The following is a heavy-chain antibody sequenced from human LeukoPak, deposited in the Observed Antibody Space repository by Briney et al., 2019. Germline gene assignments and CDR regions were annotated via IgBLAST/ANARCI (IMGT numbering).Heavy chain of an antibody. V-gene: IGHV1-2*02. CDR2: INPNSGGT. J-gene: IGHJ6*02. Sequence: GASVKVSCKASGYTFTGYYMHWVRQAPGQGLEWMGWINPNSGGTNYAQKFQGRVTMTRDTSISTAYMELSRLRSGDTAVYYCARDGYSSGWYISHYYGMDVWGQGTTVTVSS. CDR1: GYTFTGYY. D-gene: IGHD6-19*01. CDR3: ARDGYSSGWYISHYYGMDV.